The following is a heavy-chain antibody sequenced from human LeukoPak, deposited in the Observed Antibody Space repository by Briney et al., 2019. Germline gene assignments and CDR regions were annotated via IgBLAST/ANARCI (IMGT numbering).Heavy chain of an antibody. CDR3: ARDYYASGSPNDY. D-gene: IGHD3-10*01. CDR2: ISGGGGVT. Sequence: GGSLRLSCAASGFTFSSYAMSWVRQAPGKGLEWASSISGGGGVTYYADSVKGRFTISRDNSKNTLYLQMNSLRAEDTAVYYCARDYYASGSPNDYWGQGTLVTVSS. CDR1: GFTFSSYA. V-gene: IGHV3-23*01. J-gene: IGHJ4*02.